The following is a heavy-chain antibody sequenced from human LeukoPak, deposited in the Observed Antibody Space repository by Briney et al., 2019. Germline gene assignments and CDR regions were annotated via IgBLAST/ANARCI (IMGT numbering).Heavy chain of an antibody. Sequence: SETLSLTCTVSGGSISSSSYYWTWIRQPPGKGLDWIGYIYYSGNTNYNPSLKSRVTISLDTSKDQFSLKLTSVTAADTAMYYCARRTAKTPNYFDYWGQGALVTVSA. J-gene: IGHJ4*02. D-gene: IGHD1-1*01. V-gene: IGHV4-61*05. CDR2: IYYSGNT. CDR1: GGSISSSSYY. CDR3: ARRTAKTPNYFDY.